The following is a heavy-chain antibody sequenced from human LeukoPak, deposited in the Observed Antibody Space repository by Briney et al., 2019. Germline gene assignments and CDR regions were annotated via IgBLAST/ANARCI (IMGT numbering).Heavy chain of an antibody. CDR2: LSFDGSNK. J-gene: IGHJ6*02. CDR1: GFMFSSYG. V-gene: IGHV3-30*18. CDR3: AKDTLSVSITYHGMDV. D-gene: IGHD5/OR15-5a*01. Sequence: GGSLRLSCAASGFMFSSYGLHWVRQAPGKGLEWVASLSFDGSNKYYADSVQGRFSISRDNSKSTVFLQMDSLRPDDTAVYFCAKDTLSVSITYHGMDVWGQGTTVAASS.